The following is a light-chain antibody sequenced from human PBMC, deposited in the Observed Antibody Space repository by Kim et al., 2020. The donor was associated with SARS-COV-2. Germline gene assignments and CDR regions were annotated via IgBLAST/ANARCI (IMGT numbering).Light chain of an antibody. CDR2: TAS. Sequence: DIQMTQSPSSLSASVGDRVTITCRASQIVINWLAWYQQKPGQAPKLLISTASSLQSGVPSRFTGAGSGTDFTLTINSLQPEDSATYYCQQTMSFPYTFGQGSKLDI. V-gene: IGKV1-12*01. J-gene: IGKJ2*01. CDR3: QQTMSFPYT. CDR1: QIVINW.